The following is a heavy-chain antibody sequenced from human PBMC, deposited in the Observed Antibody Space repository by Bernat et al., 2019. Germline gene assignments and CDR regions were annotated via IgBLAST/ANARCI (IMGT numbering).Heavy chain of an antibody. V-gene: IGHV1-2*04. CDR3: ARDSPFYDPGHVLDV. Sequence: QVQLVQSGAEVKKPGASVKVSCKASGYTFTGYYMHWVRQAPGQGLEWMGWINPNSGGTNYAQKFQGWVTMTRDTSISTAYMELSRLRSDDTAVYYCARDSPFYDPGHVLDVWGQGTTVTVSS. CDR2: INPNSGGT. CDR1: GYTFTGYY. J-gene: IGHJ6*02. D-gene: IGHD3-22*01.